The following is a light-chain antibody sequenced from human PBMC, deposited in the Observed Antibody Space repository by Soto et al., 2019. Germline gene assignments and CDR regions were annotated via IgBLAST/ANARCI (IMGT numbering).Light chain of an antibody. CDR1: QNISSN. V-gene: IGKV3D-15*01. J-gene: IGKJ4*01. Sequence: EILMTQSPLTLSVSPGEGATLSCRASQNISSNLAWYQQRPAQPPRGLIYGASSRASGIPDRFSGSGSGTAYTLTINRLQADDFAVYYCQQYKDWPPLTFGRGTRLESK. CDR2: GAS. CDR3: QQYKDWPPLT.